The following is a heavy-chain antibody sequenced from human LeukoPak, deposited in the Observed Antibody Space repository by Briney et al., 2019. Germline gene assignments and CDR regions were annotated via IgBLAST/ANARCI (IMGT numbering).Heavy chain of an antibody. D-gene: IGHD2-21*02. V-gene: IGHV4-59*01. CDR2: IYYSGST. J-gene: IGHJ4*02. CDR3: ARAPWGVTAYFDY. CDR1: GGSISSYY. Sequence: PSETLSLTCTVSGGSISSYYWSWIRQPPGKGLEWIGYIYYSGSTNYNPSLKSRVTISVDTSKNQFSLKLSSVTAADTAVYYCARAPWGVTAYFDYWGQGTLVTVSS.